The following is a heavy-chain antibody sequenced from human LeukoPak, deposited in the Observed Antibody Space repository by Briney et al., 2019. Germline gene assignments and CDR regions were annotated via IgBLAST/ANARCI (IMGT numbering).Heavy chain of an antibody. CDR2: INHSGST. V-gene: IGHV4-34*01. D-gene: IGHD6-13*01. CDR1: GGSFSGYY. CDR3: ARGGDSSSWYWGPASYYYYYMDV. J-gene: IGHJ6*03. Sequence: SETLSLTCAVYGGSFSGYYWSWIRQPPGKGLEWIGEINHSGSTNYNPSLKSRVTISVDTSKNQFSLKLSSVTAPDTAVFYWARGGDSSSWYWGPASYYYYYMDVWGKGTTVTVSS.